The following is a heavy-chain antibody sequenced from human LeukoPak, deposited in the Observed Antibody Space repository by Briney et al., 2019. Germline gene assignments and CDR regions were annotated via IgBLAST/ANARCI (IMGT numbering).Heavy chain of an antibody. D-gene: IGHD3-9*01. J-gene: IGHJ4*02. Sequence: GGSLRLSCVASGFTFSTHAMHWVRQAPGKGLQWVSGILHVVTNKYYAVSVKGRFTISRDNSRYTLFLQINSLRVEDTALYFCARDGYDSLTGYYAYHFDYWGQGTLVTV. CDR3: ARDGYDSLTGYYAYHFDY. V-gene: IGHV3-30-3*01. CDR1: GFTFSTHA. CDR2: ILHVVTNK.